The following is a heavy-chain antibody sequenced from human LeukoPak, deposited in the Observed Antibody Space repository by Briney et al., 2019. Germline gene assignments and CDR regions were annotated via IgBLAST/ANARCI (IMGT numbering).Heavy chain of an antibody. CDR1: GFTFSDYW. J-gene: IGHJ4*02. Sequence: GGSLRLSCAASGFTFSDYWMHWVRQAPGKGLVWVSRTNSDGSSISYADSVKGRFTISRDNAKNTLYLQMNSLRAEDTAVYYCARDGPATLDYWGQGILGTVSS. V-gene: IGHV3-74*01. CDR2: TNSDGSSI. CDR3: ARDGPATLDY. D-gene: IGHD2-2*01.